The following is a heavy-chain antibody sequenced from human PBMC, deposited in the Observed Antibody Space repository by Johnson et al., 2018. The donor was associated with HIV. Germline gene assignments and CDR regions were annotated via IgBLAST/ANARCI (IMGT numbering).Heavy chain of an antibody. CDR1: AFTVSSNY. Sequence: VQLVESGGGLVQPGGSLRLSCAASAFTVSSNYMSWVRQAPGKGLEWVSVIYSGGSTSYADSVKGRLPISRDNSKNTLYLKMDSLRAEDTAVYYCARDRDRLNWNYGALDIWGQGTMVTVSS. D-gene: IGHD1-7*01. CDR3: ARDRDRLNWNYGALDI. J-gene: IGHJ3*02. V-gene: IGHV3-66*01. CDR2: IYSGGST.